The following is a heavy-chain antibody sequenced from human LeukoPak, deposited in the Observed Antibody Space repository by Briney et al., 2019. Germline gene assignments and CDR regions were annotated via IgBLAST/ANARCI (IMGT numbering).Heavy chain of an antibody. CDR2: IRYDGSDK. J-gene: IGHJ4*02. Sequence: GGSLRLSCAASGFTFSSYGMHWVRQAPGKGLEWVAFIRYDGSDKYYADSVKGRFTISRDNSKNTLFLQMTSMSAEDPAVYYCAKAATRESHPFHSWGEGTLVTVPS. CDR1: GFTFSSYG. CDR3: AKAATRESHPFHS. D-gene: IGHD3-10*01. V-gene: IGHV3-30*02.